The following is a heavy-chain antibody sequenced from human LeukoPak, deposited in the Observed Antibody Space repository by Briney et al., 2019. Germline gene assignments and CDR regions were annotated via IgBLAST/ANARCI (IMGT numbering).Heavy chain of an antibody. Sequence: GASVKVSCKASGYTFTSYGIGWARQAPGQGLEWMGWISAYNGNTNYAQKFQGRVTMTRDTSISTAYMELSRLRSDDTAVYYCARWGRITMIVVATVDYWGQGTLVTVSS. D-gene: IGHD3-22*01. CDR1: GYTFTSYG. V-gene: IGHV1-18*01. CDR2: ISAYNGNT. CDR3: ARWGRITMIVVATVDY. J-gene: IGHJ4*02.